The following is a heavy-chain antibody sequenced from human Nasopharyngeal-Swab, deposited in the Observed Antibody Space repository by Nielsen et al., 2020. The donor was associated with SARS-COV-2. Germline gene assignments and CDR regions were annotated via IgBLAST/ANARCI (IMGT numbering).Heavy chain of an antibody. V-gene: IGHV3-7*01. Sequence: GGSLRLSCAASGFIFSSYWMSWVRQAPGKGLEWVANIKQDGGEKNYVDSVKGRFTISRDNAKNSLYLQMNTLRAEDTAVYYCVRDVIATVTTPPDYWGQGTLVTVSS. J-gene: IGHJ4*02. CDR1: GFIFSSYW. CDR3: VRDVIATVTTPPDY. CDR2: IKQDGGEK. D-gene: IGHD4-17*01.